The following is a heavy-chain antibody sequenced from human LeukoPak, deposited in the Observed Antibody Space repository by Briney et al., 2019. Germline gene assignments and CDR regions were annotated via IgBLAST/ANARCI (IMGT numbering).Heavy chain of an antibody. Sequence: GGSLRLSCAASGFTFSSYAMSWVRQAPGKGLEWVSAISGSGGSTYYADSVKGRFTISRDNSKNTLYLQMNSLRAEDTAVYYCARSRMIVVTSRAEYFQHWGQGTLVTVSS. CDR3: ARSRMIVVTSRAEYFQH. CDR1: GFTFSSYA. V-gene: IGHV3-23*01. J-gene: IGHJ1*01. CDR2: ISGSGGST. D-gene: IGHD3-22*01.